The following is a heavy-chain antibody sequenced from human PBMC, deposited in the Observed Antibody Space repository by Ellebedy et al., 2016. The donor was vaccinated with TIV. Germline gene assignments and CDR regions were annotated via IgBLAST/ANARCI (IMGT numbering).Heavy chain of an antibody. CDR2: IYPGDSDT. Sequence: GESLKISCKGSGYNFTNYWIGWVRQMPGKGLEWMGVIYPGDSDTRYSPSFQGQVTISADKSITTAYLQWSSLKASDTAMFYCTRQGIDRDGHNSASDYWGQGTLVTVSS. CDR1: GYNFTNYW. V-gene: IGHV5-51*01. J-gene: IGHJ4*02. CDR3: TRQGIDRDGHNSASDY. D-gene: IGHD5-24*01.